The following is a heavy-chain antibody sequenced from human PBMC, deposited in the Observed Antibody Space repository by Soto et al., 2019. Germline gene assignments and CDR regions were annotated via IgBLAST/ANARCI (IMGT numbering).Heavy chain of an antibody. CDR3: VRDFGRYFRSGYMDV. D-gene: IGHD3-9*01. Sequence: EVRLVESGGGPVKPGGSLRLSCAATGFTFSAFSMNWVRQAPWKGLEWLSSINEDSTYIYYGDSLRGRSTISRDNAKDSLYLQIDSLRAEDTVVYYCVRDFGRYFRSGYMDVWGDGATVIVS. CDR2: INEDSTYI. V-gene: IGHV3-21*02. CDR1: GFTFSAFS. J-gene: IGHJ6*03.